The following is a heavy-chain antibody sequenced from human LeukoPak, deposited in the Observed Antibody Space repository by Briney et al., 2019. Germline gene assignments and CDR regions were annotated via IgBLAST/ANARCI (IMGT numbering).Heavy chain of an antibody. CDR2: IYYSGST. J-gene: IGHJ6*03. D-gene: IGHD1-1*01. V-gene: IGHV4-59*01. CDR3: ARDPGTTFGYYYYYYMDV. Sequence: SETLSLTCTVSGGSISSYYWSWIRQPPGKGLEWIGYIYYSGSTNYNPSLKSRVTISVDTSKNQFSLKLSSVTAADTAVYYCARDPGTTFGYYYYYYMDVWGKGTTVTVSS. CDR1: GGSISSYY.